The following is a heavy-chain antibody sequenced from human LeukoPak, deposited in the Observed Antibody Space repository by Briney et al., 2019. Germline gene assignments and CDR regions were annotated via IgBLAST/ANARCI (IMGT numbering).Heavy chain of an antibody. D-gene: IGHD5-24*01. CDR2: IKEDGSEK. CDR3: ARHLGGRDASTAYRPFDC. CDR1: GFTFSGYW. J-gene: IGHJ4*02. V-gene: IGHV3-7*01. Sequence: PGGSLRLSCAATGFTFSGYWMSWVRQAPGKGLEWVANIKEDGSEKHYVDSVEGRFTISIDNARNSLYLQMSSLRVEDTAMYYCARHLGGRDASTAYRPFDCWGQGNLVTVSP.